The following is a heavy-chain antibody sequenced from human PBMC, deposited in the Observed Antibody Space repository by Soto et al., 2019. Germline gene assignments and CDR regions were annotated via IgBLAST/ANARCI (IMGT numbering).Heavy chain of an antibody. D-gene: IGHD6-13*01. J-gene: IGHJ4*02. CDR2: IDPYNGNT. Sequence: ASVKVSCKASGYTFTSYGISWVRQAPGQGLEWMAWIDPYNGNTKYAEKFLGRVTVTTDTSTATAYMEVRSLTSDDTAVFYCARVGVGLAAPRVWPYWGQGTPVTVSS. CDR1: GYTFTSYG. CDR3: ARVGVGLAAPRVWPY. V-gene: IGHV1-18*01.